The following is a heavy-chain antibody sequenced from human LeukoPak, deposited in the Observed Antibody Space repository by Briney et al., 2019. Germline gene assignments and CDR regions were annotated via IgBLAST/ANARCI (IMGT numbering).Heavy chain of an antibody. Sequence: KTSETLSLTCAVYGGSFSGYYWSWIRQPPGKGLEWIGEINHSGSTNYNPSLKSRVTISVDTSKNQFSPKLSSVTAADTAVYYCAREGRYKFHWFDPWGQGTLVTVSS. V-gene: IGHV4-34*01. CDR2: INHSGST. D-gene: IGHD3-16*02. J-gene: IGHJ5*02. CDR1: GGSFSGYY. CDR3: AREGRYKFHWFDP.